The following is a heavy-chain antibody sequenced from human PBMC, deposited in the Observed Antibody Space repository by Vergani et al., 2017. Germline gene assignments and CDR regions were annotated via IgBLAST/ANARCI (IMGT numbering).Heavy chain of an antibody. V-gene: IGHV3-33*01. J-gene: IGHJ4*02. CDR2: IWYDGSNK. Sequence: QVQLVESGGGVVQPGRSLRLSCAASGFTFSSYGMHWVRQAPGKGLEWVAVIWYDGSNKYYADSVKGRFTISRDNSKNTLYLQMNSLRAEDTAVYYCARDPRIAAAGTWDYWGQGTLVTVSS. CDR1: GFTFSSYG. CDR3: ARDPRIAAAGTWDY. D-gene: IGHD6-13*01.